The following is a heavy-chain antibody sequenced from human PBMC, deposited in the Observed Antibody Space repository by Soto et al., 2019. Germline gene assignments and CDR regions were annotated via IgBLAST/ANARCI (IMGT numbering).Heavy chain of an antibody. CDR3: SMLPVVAASLLSRGGYDYYYLEV. CDR1: GGSLSSSSYY. CDR2: IYYSGST. V-gene: IGHV4-39*01. Sequence: PSETLSLTCTVSGGSLSSSSYYWGRIRQPPGKGLERIGSIYYSGSTYYNPSLNSRATISVDTSKNQFYLKLTSVTAADTAVYYCSMLPVVAASLLSRGGYDYYYLEVWGQGTTVSVSS. D-gene: IGHD2-15*01. J-gene: IGHJ6*03.